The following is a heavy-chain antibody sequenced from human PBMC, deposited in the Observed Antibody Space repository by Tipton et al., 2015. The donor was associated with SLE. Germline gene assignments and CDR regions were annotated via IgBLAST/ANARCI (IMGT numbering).Heavy chain of an antibody. Sequence: QLVQSGAEVKKPGASVKVSXXISGXKXTGYGVSWVXXAPGHGLEWMGWISPYSVNANYAPKLRGRVTLTTDTSASTAYMELRSXXXDXTAVYYXXRDDGGYCSGXXCYXXDHXGQGTLVTVSS. V-gene: IGHV1-18*04. CDR3: XRDDGGYCSGXXCYXXDH. J-gene: IGHJ4*02. CDR1: GXKXTGYG. CDR2: ISPYSVNA. D-gene: IGHD2-2*02.